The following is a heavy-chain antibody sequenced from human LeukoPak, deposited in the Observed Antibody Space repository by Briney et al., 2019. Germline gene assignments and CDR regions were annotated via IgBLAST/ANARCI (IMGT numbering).Heavy chain of an antibody. V-gene: IGHV3-30*04. CDR1: GFTFSSYA. CDR3: ARPTYCGGDCYYNWFDP. Sequence: PGGSLRLSCAASGFTFSSYALHWVRQAPGKGLEWVAVISYDGSNKYYADSVKGRFTISRDNSENTLYLQMNSLRSEDTAMYYCARPTYCGGDCYYNWFDPWGQGTLVTVSS. D-gene: IGHD2-21*02. CDR2: ISYDGSNK. J-gene: IGHJ5*02.